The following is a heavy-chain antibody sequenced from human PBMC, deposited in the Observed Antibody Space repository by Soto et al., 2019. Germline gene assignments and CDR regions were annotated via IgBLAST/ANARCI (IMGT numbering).Heavy chain of an antibody. CDR3: VRDDFGLGIDY. CDR2: IYYGGST. Sequence: PSETLSLTCTVSGDSISTDYWSWIRQSPGKGLEWIGFIYYGGSTNYNPSLKSRVTISVDTPKNQFSLKLSSVTAEDTAVYYCVRDDFGLGIDYWGLGTLVTVSS. D-gene: IGHD1-26*01. V-gene: IGHV4-59*12. J-gene: IGHJ4*02. CDR1: GDSISTDY.